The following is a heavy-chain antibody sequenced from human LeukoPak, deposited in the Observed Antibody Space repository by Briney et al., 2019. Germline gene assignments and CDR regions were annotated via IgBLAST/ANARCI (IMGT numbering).Heavy chain of an antibody. D-gene: IGHD4-11*01. Sequence: EASVKVSCKASGFTFTSSAMQWVRQARGQRLEWIGGIFVGSGNTNYAQKFQERVTITRDMSTSTAYMELSSLRSEDTAVYYCAASPYSNYVPYDYWGQGTLVTVSS. CDR1: GFTFTSSA. J-gene: IGHJ4*02. CDR2: IFVGSGNT. V-gene: IGHV1-58*02. CDR3: AASPYSNYVPYDY.